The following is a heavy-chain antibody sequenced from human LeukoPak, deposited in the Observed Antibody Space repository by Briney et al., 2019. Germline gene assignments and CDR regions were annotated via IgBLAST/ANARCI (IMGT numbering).Heavy chain of an antibody. V-gene: IGHV1-8*03. D-gene: IGHD6-13*01. J-gene: IGHJ4*02. Sequence: GASVKVSCKASGYTFTSYDINWVRQATGQGLEWMGWMNPNSGNTGYAQKFQGRVTITRNTSISTAYMELSSLRSEDTAVYYCAKDHGGISSSWYFESDYWGQGTLVTVSS. CDR1: GYTFTSYD. CDR2: MNPNSGNT. CDR3: AKDHGGISSSWYFESDY.